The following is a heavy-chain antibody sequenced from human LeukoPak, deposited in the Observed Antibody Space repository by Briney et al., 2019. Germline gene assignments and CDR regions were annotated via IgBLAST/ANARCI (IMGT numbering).Heavy chain of an antibody. V-gene: IGHV3-7*03. Sequence: PGGSLRLSCAASGFTFSTYWMSWVRQAPGKGLEWVANIKQDGSDKYYVDSVKGRFTISRDNAKNSLYLQMNSLRAEDTALYYCVKDRGGVVRGVVVSGFDYWGQGTLVTVSS. D-gene: IGHD3-10*01. CDR1: GFTFSTYW. CDR2: IKQDGSDK. J-gene: IGHJ4*02. CDR3: VKDRGGVVRGVVVSGFDY.